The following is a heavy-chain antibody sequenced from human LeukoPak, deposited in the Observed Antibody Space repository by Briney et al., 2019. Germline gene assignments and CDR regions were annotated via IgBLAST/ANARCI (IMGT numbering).Heavy chain of an antibody. CDR3: ARDGGSSWYGAFDI. V-gene: IGHV3-11*04. CDR2: ISSSGSTI. D-gene: IGHD6-13*01. J-gene: IGHJ3*02. CDR1: GFTFSDYY. Sequence: PGGSLRLSCAASGFTFSDYYMSWIRQAPGKGLEWVSYISSSGSTIYYADSVKGRFTISRDNAKNSMYLQMNSLRAEDRAVYYCARDGGSSWYGAFDIWGQGTMVTVSS.